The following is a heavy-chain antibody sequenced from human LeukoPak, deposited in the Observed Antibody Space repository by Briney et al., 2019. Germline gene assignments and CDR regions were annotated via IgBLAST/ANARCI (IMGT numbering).Heavy chain of an antibody. CDR2: ISGSSSYI. D-gene: IGHD3-9*01. J-gene: IGHJ4*02. Sequence: GGSLRLSCAASGFTFSSYSMNWVRQAPGKGLEWVSSISGSSSYIYYADSVKGRFTISRDNAKNSLYLQMNSLRAEDTAVYYCARPYYDILTGYYYYFDYWGQGTLVTVSS. CDR3: ARPYYDILTGYYYYFDY. V-gene: IGHV3-21*01. CDR1: GFTFSSYS.